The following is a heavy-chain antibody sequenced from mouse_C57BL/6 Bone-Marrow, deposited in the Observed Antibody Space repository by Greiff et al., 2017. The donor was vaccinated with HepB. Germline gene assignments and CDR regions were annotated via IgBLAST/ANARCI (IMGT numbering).Heavy chain of an antibody. J-gene: IGHJ2*01. Sequence: VQLQQSGPELVKPGASVKISCKASGYTFTDYYMNWVKQSHGKSLEWIGDINPNNGGTSYNQKFKGKATLTVDKSSSTAYMELRSLTSEDSAVYYCARGVNYGSSYPYYFDYWGQGTTLTVSS. CDR2: INPNNGGT. CDR1: GYTFTDYY. CDR3: ARGVNYGSSYPYYFDY. V-gene: IGHV1-26*01. D-gene: IGHD1-1*01.